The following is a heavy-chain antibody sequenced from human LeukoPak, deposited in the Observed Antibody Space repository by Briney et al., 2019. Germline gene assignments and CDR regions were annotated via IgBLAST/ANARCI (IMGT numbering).Heavy chain of an antibody. CDR3: ARDRQQLVLPPGL. CDR2: INQDGSEK. D-gene: IGHD6-13*01. J-gene: IGHJ4*02. CDR1: GFTFSNYW. V-gene: IGHV3-7*01. Sequence: GGSLRLSCAASGFTFSNYWMSLVRQAPGKGLEWVANINQDGSEKYCVDSVKGRFTISRDNAKNSLYLQMNSLRTEDTGVYYCARDRQQLVLPPGLWGQGTLVTVSS.